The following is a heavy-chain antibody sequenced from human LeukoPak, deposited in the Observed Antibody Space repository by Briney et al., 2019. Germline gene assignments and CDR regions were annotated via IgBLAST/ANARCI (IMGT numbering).Heavy chain of an antibody. CDR2: IIPIFGTA. Sequence: ASVKVSCKASGGTFSSYAISWVRQAPGQGLEWMGGIIPIFGTANYAQKFQGRVTITTDESTSTAYMELSSLRSEDTAVYYCARDYGEYSSSSGAFDIWGQGTMVTVSS. J-gene: IGHJ3*02. CDR3: ARDYGEYSSSSGAFDI. CDR1: GGTFSSYA. D-gene: IGHD6-6*01. V-gene: IGHV1-69*05.